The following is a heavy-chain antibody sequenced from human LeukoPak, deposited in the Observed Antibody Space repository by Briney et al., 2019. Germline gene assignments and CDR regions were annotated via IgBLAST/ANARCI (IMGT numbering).Heavy chain of an antibody. CDR2: ISSSSSTI. CDR3: ARDGNAAYGVN. D-gene: IGHD4-17*01. V-gene: IGHV3-48*01. Sequence: PGGSLRLSCAASGFTFSSYSMNWVRQAPGKGLEWVSYISSSSSTIYYADSVKGRFTISRDNAKNSLYLQMNSLRAEDTAVYYCARDGNAAYGVNWGQETLVTVSS. J-gene: IGHJ4*02. CDR1: GFTFSSYS.